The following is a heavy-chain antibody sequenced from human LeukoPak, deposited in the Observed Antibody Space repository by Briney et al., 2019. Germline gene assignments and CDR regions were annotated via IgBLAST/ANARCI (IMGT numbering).Heavy chain of an antibody. V-gene: IGHV3-30-3*01. Sequence: PGGSLRLSCAASGFTFSSYAMHWVRQAPGKGLEWVAVISYDGSNKYYADSVKGRFTISRDNSKNTLYLQMNSLRAEDTAVYYCARERGRSMIVVDWGQGTLVTVSS. CDR2: ISYDGSNK. CDR1: GFTFSSYA. D-gene: IGHD3-22*01. J-gene: IGHJ4*02. CDR3: ARERGRSMIVVD.